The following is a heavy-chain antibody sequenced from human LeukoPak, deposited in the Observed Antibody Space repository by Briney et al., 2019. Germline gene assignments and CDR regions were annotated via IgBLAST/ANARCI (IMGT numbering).Heavy chain of an antibody. D-gene: IGHD5-12*01. CDR1: GFTFSSYS. V-gene: IGHV3-30*03. Sequence: PGGSLRLSCAASGFTFSSYSMNWVRQAPGKGLEWVAVISYDGSNKYYADSVKGRFTISRDNSKNTLYLQMNSLRAEDTAVYYCARDQLAYSGYDTLFDYWGQGTLVTVSS. CDR2: ISYDGSNK. J-gene: IGHJ4*02. CDR3: ARDQLAYSGYDTLFDY.